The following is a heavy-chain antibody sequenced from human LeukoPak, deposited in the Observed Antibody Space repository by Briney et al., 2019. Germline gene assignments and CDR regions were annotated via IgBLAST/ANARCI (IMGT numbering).Heavy chain of an antibody. J-gene: IGHJ5*02. Sequence: GGSLRLSCAASGFTFSSYSMSWVRQAPGKGLERVANIKQDGSEKYYVDSVKGRFTISRDNAKNSLYLQMNSLRAEDTAVYYCARSWFDPWGQGTLVTVSS. CDR1: GFTFSSYS. CDR2: IKQDGSEK. CDR3: ARSWFDP. V-gene: IGHV3-7*01.